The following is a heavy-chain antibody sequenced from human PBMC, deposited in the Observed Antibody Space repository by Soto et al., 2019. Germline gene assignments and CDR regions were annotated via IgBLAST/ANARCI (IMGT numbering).Heavy chain of an antibody. Sequence: EVKLVESGGGLVQPGGSLRLSCEASGFTFSNYWLSWVRQTPGKGLEWVANIKQDGSEKYYEDSVRGRFTISRDNAKSSMYLQMNSLRDEDTSLYYCARDEVGGYFESWGQGSLVTVSS. CDR2: IKQDGSEK. V-gene: IGHV3-7*05. D-gene: IGHD3-9*01. J-gene: IGHJ4*02. CDR1: GFTFSNYW. CDR3: ARDEVGGYFES.